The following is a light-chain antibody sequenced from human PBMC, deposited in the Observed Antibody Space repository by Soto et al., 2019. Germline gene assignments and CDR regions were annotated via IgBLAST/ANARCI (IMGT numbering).Light chain of an antibody. J-gene: IGLJ1*01. Sequence: QSVLTQPPSVSAAPGQKVTISCSGSSSNIGSNYVSWYQQLPGTTPKLLIYDNDKRPSGIPDRFSGSKSGTSVTLDITGLHTGDEADYFFGNWATSVSFCVFVTG. V-gene: IGLV1-51*01. CDR1: SSNIGSNY. CDR2: DND. CDR3: GNWATSVSFCV.